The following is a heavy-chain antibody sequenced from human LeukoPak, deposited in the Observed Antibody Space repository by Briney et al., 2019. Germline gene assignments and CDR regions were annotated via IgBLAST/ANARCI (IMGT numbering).Heavy chain of an antibody. D-gene: IGHD3-9*01. Sequence: KASETLSLTCTVSGGSISSSSYYWGWIRQPPGKGLEWIGSIYYSGSTYYNPSLKSRVTISVDTSKNQFSLKLSSVTAADTAVYYCARVYDILTSDLDYWGQGTLVTVSS. CDR2: IYYSGST. CDR1: GGSISSSSYY. CDR3: ARVYDILTSDLDY. V-gene: IGHV4-39*07. J-gene: IGHJ4*02.